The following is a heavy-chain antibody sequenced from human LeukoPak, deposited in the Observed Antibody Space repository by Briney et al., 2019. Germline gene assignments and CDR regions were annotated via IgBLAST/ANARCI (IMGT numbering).Heavy chain of an antibody. Sequence: SETLSLTCTVSGGSISSYYWSWVRQPAGKGLEWIGRIYTSGSTNYNPSLKIRVTMSVDTSKNQFSLKLSSVTAADTAVYYCARDLGYYDSSGIAFDIWGQGTMVTVSS. J-gene: IGHJ3*02. CDR1: GGSISSYY. CDR3: ARDLGYYDSSGIAFDI. CDR2: IYTSGST. D-gene: IGHD3-22*01. V-gene: IGHV4-4*07.